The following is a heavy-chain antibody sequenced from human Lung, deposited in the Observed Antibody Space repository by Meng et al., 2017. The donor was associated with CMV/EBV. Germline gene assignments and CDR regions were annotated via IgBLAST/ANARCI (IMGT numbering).Heavy chain of an antibody. CDR3: AKMGSGGDSYYFDY. V-gene: IGHV3-23*01. Sequence: VQLLESXXDLVQXGGSLRVSCVGSEFTFSSYAMSWVRQAPGKGLEWVSIISDNGGGIYYADSVKGRFTISRDNSENTVYMQMNSLRAEDTAVYYCAKMGSGGDSYYFDYWGQGTLVTVSS. CDR2: ISDNGGGI. CDR1: EFTFSSYA. D-gene: IGHD2-21*01. J-gene: IGHJ4*02.